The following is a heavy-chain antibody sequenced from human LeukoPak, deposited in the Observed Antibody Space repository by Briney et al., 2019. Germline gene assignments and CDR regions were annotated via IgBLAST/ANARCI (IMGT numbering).Heavy chain of an antibody. V-gene: IGHV3-30-3*01. CDR1: GLTFSSYA. J-gene: IGHJ1*01. Sequence: GRSLRLSCAASGLTFSSYAMHWVRQAPGKGLEWVAVISYDGSNKYYADSVKGRFTISRDNSKNTLYLQMNSLRAEDTAVYYCARARLYCGGDSYGTPFQHWGQGTLVTVSS. D-gene: IGHD2-21*02. CDR3: ARARLYCGGDSYGTPFQH. CDR2: ISYDGSNK.